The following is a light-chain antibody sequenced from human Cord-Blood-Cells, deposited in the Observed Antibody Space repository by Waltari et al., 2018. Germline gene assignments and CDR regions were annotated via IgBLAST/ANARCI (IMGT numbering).Light chain of an antibody. CDR1: QGISSY. V-gene: IGKV1-39*01. J-gene: IGKJ2*01. CDR3: QQSYSTPYT. CDR2: AAS. Sequence: DIQMTQSPSSLSASVGDRVTITCRASQGISSYLNWYQQKPGKAPKLLSYAASSLQSGVPVRFSGDGAVTDFTLTISSLQPEDVATYYCQQSYSTPYTFGQGTKLEIK.